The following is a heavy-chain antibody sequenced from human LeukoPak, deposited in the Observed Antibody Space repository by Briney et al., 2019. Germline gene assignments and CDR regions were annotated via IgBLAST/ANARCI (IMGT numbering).Heavy chain of an antibody. Sequence: ASVKVSCKASGYTFTSYGNSWGRQPPGQGLEWMGWISAYNGNTNYAQKLQGRVTMTTDTSTSAAYMELRSLRSDDTAVYYCARDLPVPRMYSSGWYGVAGRWFDPWGQGTLVTVSS. CDR1: GYTFTSYG. J-gene: IGHJ5*02. CDR2: ISAYNGNT. D-gene: IGHD6-19*01. V-gene: IGHV1-18*01. CDR3: ARDLPVPRMYSSGWYGVAGRWFDP.